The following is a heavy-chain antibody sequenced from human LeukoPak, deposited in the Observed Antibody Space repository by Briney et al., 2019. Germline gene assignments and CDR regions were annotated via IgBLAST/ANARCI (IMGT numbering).Heavy chain of an antibody. V-gene: IGHV4-61*08. CDR3: ATSPGIAAARPWYYFDY. CDR1: GGSISSGGYY. J-gene: IGHJ4*02. D-gene: IGHD6-13*01. Sequence: PSQTLSLTCAVSGGSISSGGYYWSWIRQPPGKGLERIGYIYYSGSTNYNPSLKSRVTISVDTSKNQFSLKLSSVTAADTAVYYCATSPGIAAARPWYYFDYWGQGTLVTVSS. CDR2: IYYSGST.